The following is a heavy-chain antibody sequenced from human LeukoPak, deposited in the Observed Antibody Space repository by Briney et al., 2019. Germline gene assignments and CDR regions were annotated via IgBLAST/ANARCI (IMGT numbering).Heavy chain of an antibody. D-gene: IGHD7-27*01. CDR1: GYTITNNY. J-gene: IGHJ5*02. CDR3: ARGTGEADNWFDP. V-gene: IGHV1-46*01. Sequence: ASVKVSCKASGYTITNNYMHWVRQAPGQGLEWMGVINPSGTGTSYAQKFQGRITMSRDTSTSTVYMELSSLRSDDTAVYYCARGTGEADNWFDPWGQGTLVTVSS. CDR2: INPSGTGT.